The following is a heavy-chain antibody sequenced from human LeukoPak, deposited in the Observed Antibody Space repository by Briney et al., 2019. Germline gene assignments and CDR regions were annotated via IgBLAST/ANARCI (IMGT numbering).Heavy chain of an antibody. CDR1: GFIFNNFG. Sequence: GGSLRLSCTASGFIFNNFGLMWVRQAPGKGLEWVSAISNDGGGTTYADFVKGRFTISRDNSKNTLFLQMNSLRAEDTALYYCARAIVRSTGSVDIDYWGQGTLVTVSS. CDR3: ARAIVRSTGSVDIDY. D-gene: IGHD3-10*01. J-gene: IGHJ4*02. CDR2: ISNDGGGT. V-gene: IGHV3-23*01.